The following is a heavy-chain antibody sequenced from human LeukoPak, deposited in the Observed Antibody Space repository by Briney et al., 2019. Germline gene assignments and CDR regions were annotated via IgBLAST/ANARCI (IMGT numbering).Heavy chain of an antibody. CDR1: GFTVSSNY. D-gene: IGHD6-13*01. CDR2: IYSGGST. CDR3: ARDGGSSWYYYYYYMDV. J-gene: IGHJ6*03. V-gene: IGHV3-66*01. Sequence: PGGSLRLSCAASGFTVSSNYMSWARQAPGKGLEWVSVIYSGGSTYYADSVKGRFTISRDNSKNTLYLQMNSLRAEDTAVYYCARDGGSSWYYYYYYMDVWGKGTTVTISS.